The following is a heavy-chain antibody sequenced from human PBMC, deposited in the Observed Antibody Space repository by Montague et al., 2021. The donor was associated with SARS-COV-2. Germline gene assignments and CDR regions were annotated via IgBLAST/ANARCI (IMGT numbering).Heavy chain of an antibody. Sequence: CAISGDSVSMNSAAWNWIRQSPSRGLERLGRTYYRSKWYNDYAVSVKSRITINPDTSKNQISLQLNSVTPEDTAVYYCAGTSASSDYWGQGTLVTVSS. D-gene: IGHD1-26*01. CDR3: AGTSASSDY. J-gene: IGHJ4*02. CDR1: GDSVSMNSAA. CDR2: TYYRSKWYN. V-gene: IGHV6-1*01.